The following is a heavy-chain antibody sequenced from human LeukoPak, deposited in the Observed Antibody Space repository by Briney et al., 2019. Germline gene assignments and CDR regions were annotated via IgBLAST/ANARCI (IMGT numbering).Heavy chain of an antibody. CDR3: AKALWFGELFIDY. CDR2: ISSSSSTI. D-gene: IGHD3-10*01. V-gene: IGHV3-48*01. J-gene: IGHJ4*02. Sequence: MNWVRQAPGKGLEWVSYISSSSSTIYYADSVKGRFTISRDNAKNTLYLQMNSLRAEDTAVYYCAKALWFGELFIDYWGQGTLVTVSS.